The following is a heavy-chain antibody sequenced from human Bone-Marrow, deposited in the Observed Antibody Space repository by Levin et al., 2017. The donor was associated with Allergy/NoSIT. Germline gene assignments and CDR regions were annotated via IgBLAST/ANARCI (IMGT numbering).Heavy chain of an antibody. V-gene: IGHV3-11*01. Sequence: PGGSLRLSCSASGFTFSDHYMAWIRQAPGKGLEWVAYISNFIDTIYYADSVKGRFTISRDNARNSLYLQMNSLRAEDMAVYYCARGGIHLWPHFDNWGPGTLVTVAS. CDR1: GFTFSDHY. D-gene: IGHD5-18*01. CDR2: ISNFIDTI. J-gene: IGHJ4*02. CDR3: ARGGIHLWPHFDN.